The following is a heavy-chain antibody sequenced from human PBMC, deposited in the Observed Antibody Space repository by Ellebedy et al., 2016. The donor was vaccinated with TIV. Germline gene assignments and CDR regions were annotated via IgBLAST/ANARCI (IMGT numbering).Heavy chain of an antibody. CDR3: ARDARFIDHQHNWFDP. CDR2: ISSGGSTV. J-gene: IGHJ5*02. Sequence: GESLKISCEASGFTFSDYYMSWIRQAPGKGLEWVSYISSGGSTVYYAESVKGRFTISRDNAKNSLYLQMNTLRAEDTAVYYCARDARFIDHQHNWFDPWGQGAQVTVSS. CDR1: GFTFSDYY. V-gene: IGHV3-11*01. D-gene: IGHD2-2*01.